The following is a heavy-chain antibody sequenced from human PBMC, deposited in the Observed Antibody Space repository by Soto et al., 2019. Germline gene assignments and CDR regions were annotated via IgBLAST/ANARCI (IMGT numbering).Heavy chain of an antibody. CDR1: GWSFSGYY. D-gene: IGHD6-13*01. CDR3: ARGRGYSSSWYYYYYMDV. Sequence: SETLSLTCAVYGWSFSGYYWSWIRQPPGKGLEWIGEINHSGSTNYNPSLKSRVTISVDTSKNQFSLKLSSVTAADTAVYYCARGRGYSSSWYYYYYMDVWGKGTTVTVSS. J-gene: IGHJ6*03. V-gene: IGHV4-34*01. CDR2: INHSGST.